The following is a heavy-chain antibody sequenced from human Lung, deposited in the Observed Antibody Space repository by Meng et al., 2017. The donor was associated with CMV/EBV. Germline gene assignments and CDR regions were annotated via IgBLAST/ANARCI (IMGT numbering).Heavy chain of an antibody. D-gene: IGHD6-19*01. V-gene: IGHV3-48*03. J-gene: IGHJ4*02. CDR3: TAVADY. Sequence: GGXLRLSCEASGFTFSSYEMNWVRQAPGKGLEWVSHISNSGNTIYYADSVKGRFTISRDNAKNSLYLQMNSLRAEDTAVYYCTAVADYWGPGTWVTVSS. CDR1: GFTFSSYE. CDR2: ISNSGNTI.